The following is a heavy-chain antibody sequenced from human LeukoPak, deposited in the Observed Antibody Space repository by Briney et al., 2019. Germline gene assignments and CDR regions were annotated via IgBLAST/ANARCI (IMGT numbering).Heavy chain of an antibody. V-gene: IGHV4-59*01. CDR1: GGSISSYY. CDR3: ARETPITMVRGFTAYYYGMDV. Sequence: SETLSLTCTVSGGSISSYYWSWIRQPPGKGLEWIGYIYYSGSTNYNPSLKSRVTISVDTSKNQFSLKLSSVTAADTAVYYCARETPITMVRGFTAYYYGMDVWGQGTTVTVSS. D-gene: IGHD3-10*01. CDR2: IYYSGST. J-gene: IGHJ6*02.